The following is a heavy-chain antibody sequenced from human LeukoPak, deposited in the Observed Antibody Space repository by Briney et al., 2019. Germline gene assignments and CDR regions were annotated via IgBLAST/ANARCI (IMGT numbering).Heavy chain of an antibody. D-gene: IGHD3-16*01. V-gene: IGHV3-33*01. CDR3: ARAVGPFDY. Sequence: GRSLRLSCATSGFTFSTYGIHWVRHAPGKGLEWVAAIWPDGSYKYYADSVKGRFTISRDNSKNTVYLQMNTLRDEDTAVYYCARAVGPFDYWGQGTLVTVSS. CDR1: GFTFSTYG. J-gene: IGHJ4*02. CDR2: IWPDGSYK.